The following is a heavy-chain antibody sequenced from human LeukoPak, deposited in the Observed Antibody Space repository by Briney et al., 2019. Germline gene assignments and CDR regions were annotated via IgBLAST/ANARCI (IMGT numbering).Heavy chain of an antibody. Sequence: GESLKISCKGSGYSFTSYWIGWVRQMPGKGLEWMGIIYPGDSDTRYSPSFQGQVTISADKSISTAYLQWSSLKASDTAMYYCARQPLYMPTVTTNYYYYGMDVWGQGTTVTVSS. CDR1: GYSFTSYW. CDR3: ARQPLYMPTVTTNYYYYGMDV. J-gene: IGHJ6*02. D-gene: IGHD4-11*01. CDR2: IYPGDSDT. V-gene: IGHV5-51*01.